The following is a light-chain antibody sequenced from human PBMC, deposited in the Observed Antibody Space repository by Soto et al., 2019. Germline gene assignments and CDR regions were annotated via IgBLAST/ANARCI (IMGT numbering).Light chain of an antibody. V-gene: IGKV3-20*01. CDR2: GAS. CDR3: QKYGSSLYT. Sequence: ELVLTQSPGTLSLSPGERATLSCRASQSVDSNYLAWYQQKPGQAPRLLIYGASSRATGIPDRFSGSGSETDFTLTISRLEPEDFAVYFCQKYGSSLYTFGQGTKLEI. CDR1: QSVDSNY. J-gene: IGKJ2*01.